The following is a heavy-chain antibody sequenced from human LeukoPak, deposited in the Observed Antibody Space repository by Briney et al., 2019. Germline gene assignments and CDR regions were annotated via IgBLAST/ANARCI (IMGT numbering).Heavy chain of an antibody. CDR1: GGSISSYY. CDR3: ARVGDYGDFDY. V-gene: IGHV4-59*01. J-gene: IGHJ4*02. Sequence: SETLSLTCTVSGGSISSYYWSWIRQPPGKGLEWIGYIYYSGSTNYNPSLKSRVTISVDTSKNQFSLKLSSVTAADTAVYYCARVGDYGDFDYWGQGTLVTVPS. D-gene: IGHD4-17*01. CDR2: IYYSGST.